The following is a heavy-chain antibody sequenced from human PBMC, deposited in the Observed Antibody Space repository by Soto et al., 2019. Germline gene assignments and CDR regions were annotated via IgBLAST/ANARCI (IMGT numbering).Heavy chain of an antibody. J-gene: IGHJ6*02. CDR1: GFTFSNYY. V-gene: IGHV3-21*01. D-gene: IGHD3-3*01. CDR3: ARYIWSGSPYYYRYGMDV. Sequence: GGSLRLSCVASGFTFSNYYMNWVRQAPEKGLECVSSISTSSAYIHYADSVKGRCTVSRDNAKNSLYLQMNSLRAEDTAVYYCARYIWSGSPYYYRYGMDVWGQGTTVTVSS. CDR2: ISTSSAYI.